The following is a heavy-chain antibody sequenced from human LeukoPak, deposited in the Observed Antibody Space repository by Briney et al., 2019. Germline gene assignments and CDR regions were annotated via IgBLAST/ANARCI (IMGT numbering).Heavy chain of an antibody. CDR3: ARHAYDFWSGYYTYYFDY. CDR1: GGSISSSSYY. Sequence: SETLSLTCTVSGGSISSSSYYWGWIRQPPGKGLEWIGSIYYSGSTYYNPSLKSRVTISVDTSKNQFPLKLSSVTAADTAVYYCARHAYDFWSGYYTYYFDYWGQGTLVTVSS. CDR2: IYYSGST. J-gene: IGHJ4*02. D-gene: IGHD3-3*01. V-gene: IGHV4-39*01.